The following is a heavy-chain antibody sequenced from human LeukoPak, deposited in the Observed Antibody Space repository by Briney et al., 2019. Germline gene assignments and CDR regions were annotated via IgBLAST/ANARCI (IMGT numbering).Heavy chain of an antibody. D-gene: IGHD3-22*01. J-gene: IGHJ4*02. V-gene: IGHV3-64*04. CDR2: ISGSGDIT. CDR3: ARAVMVSLGFDSRGYSQD. CDR1: GFTFSSYT. Sequence: GGSLRLSCSASGFTFSSYTMHWVRQAPGKGLEYVSAISGSGDITKYADSVKGRFTISRDNSKNTLHLQMSSLRDEDTAVYYCARAVMVSLGFDSRGYSQDWGQGSLVTVSS.